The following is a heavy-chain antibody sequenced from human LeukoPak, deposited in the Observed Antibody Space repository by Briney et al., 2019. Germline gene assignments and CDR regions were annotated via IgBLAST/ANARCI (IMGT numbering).Heavy chain of an antibody. Sequence: GGSLRLSCAASGFTFSDYYMSWIRQAPRKGLEWVSYISSSGSSTNYADSVRGRFTISRDNAKNSLYLQMNSLRAEDTAVYYCARDRWGRGALGYWGQGTLVTVSS. J-gene: IGHJ4*02. D-gene: IGHD3-16*01. CDR1: GFTFSDYY. CDR3: ARDRWGRGALGY. V-gene: IGHV3-11*05. CDR2: ISSSGSST.